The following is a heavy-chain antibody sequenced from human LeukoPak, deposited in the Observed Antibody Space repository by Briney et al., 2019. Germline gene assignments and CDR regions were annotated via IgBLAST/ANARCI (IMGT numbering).Heavy chain of an antibody. Sequence: SQTLSLTCTVSGGSISSGDYYWSWIRQPPGKGLEWIGYIYYSGSTYYNPSLKSRVTTSVDTSKNQFSLKLSSVTAADTAVYYCARDSITIFGVPGGWFDPWGQGTLVTVSS. CDR3: ARDSITIFGVPGGWFDP. CDR2: IYYSGST. V-gene: IGHV4-30-4*08. J-gene: IGHJ5*02. CDR1: GGSISSGDYY. D-gene: IGHD3-3*01.